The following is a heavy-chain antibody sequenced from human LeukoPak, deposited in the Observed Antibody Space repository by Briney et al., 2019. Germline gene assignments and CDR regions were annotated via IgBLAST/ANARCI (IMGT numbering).Heavy chain of an antibody. Sequence: HPGGSLRLSCAASGFTGFTFSDYAMSWVRQAPGKGLEWVSGISGSGGSTYYAASVKGRFTISRDNSENTLYLQMNSLRAEDTAVYYCASQNDAFDIRGQGTMVTVSS. CDR2: ISGSGGST. V-gene: IGHV3-23*01. J-gene: IGHJ3*02. CDR1: GFTGFTFSDYA. CDR3: ASQNDAFDI.